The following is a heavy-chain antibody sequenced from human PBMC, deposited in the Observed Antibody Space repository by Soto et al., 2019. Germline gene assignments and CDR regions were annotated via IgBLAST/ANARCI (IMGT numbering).Heavy chain of an antibody. D-gene: IGHD2-2*01. J-gene: IGHJ3*02. Sequence: GGSLRFSCAASGFTFSNAWMSWVRQAPGKGLEWVGRIKSKTDGGTTDYAAPVKGRFTISRDDSKNTLYLQMNSLKTEDTAVYYCTTAPAHDAFDIWGQGTMVTVSS. CDR2: IKSKTDGGTT. V-gene: IGHV3-15*01. CDR3: TTAPAHDAFDI. CDR1: GFTFSNAW.